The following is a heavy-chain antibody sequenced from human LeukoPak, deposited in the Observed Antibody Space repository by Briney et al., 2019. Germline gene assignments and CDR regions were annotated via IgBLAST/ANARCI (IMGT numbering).Heavy chain of an antibody. CDR3: ARDGYSYGSGDY. V-gene: IGHV3-23*01. D-gene: IGHD5-18*01. J-gene: IGHJ4*02. Sequence: GGSLRLSCAGSGFTFSNFAMGWVRQAPGKGLEWVSGISGTAGSTHYADSVKGRFTISRDNAKNSLYLQMNSLRAEDTAVYYCARDGYSYGSGDYWGQGTLVTVSS. CDR2: ISGTAGST. CDR1: GFTFSNFA.